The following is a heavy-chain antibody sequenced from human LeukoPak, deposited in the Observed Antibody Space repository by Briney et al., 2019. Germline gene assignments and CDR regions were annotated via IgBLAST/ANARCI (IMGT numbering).Heavy chain of an antibody. CDR3: AKDQKFRKDIDY. CDR1: GFTFSSYG. Sequence: PGGSLRLSCAASGFTFSSYGMHWVRQAPGKGLDWVAVISYDGSNKYYADSVKGRFTISRDNSNTLYLQMNSLRVEDTAVYYCAKDQKFRKDIDYWGQGTLVTVSS. J-gene: IGHJ4*02. CDR2: ISYDGSNK. V-gene: IGHV3-30*18.